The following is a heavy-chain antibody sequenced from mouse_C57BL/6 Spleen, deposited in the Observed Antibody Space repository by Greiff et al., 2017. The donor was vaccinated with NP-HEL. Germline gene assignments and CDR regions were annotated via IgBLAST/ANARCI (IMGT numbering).Heavy chain of an antibody. CDR2: IYPRSGNT. J-gene: IGHJ1*03. V-gene: IGHV1-81*01. CDR3: AREGDYDGYFDV. CDR1: GYTFTSYG. Sequence: VKLQESGAELARPGASVKLSCKASGYTFTSYGISWVKQRTGQGLEWIGEIYPRSGNTYYNEKFKGKATLTADKSSSTAYMELRSLTSEDSAVYFCAREGDYDGYFDVWGTGTTVTGSS. D-gene: IGHD2-4*01.